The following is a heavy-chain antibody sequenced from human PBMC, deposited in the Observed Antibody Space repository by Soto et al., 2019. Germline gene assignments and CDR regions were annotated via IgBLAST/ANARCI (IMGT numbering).Heavy chain of an antibody. CDR2: IYPGDSDT. CDR1: GYSFTSYW. CDR3: ARHGAQLLWFGELSNYYGMDV. Sequence: PGESLKISCKGSGYSFTSYWIGWVCQMPGKGLEWMGIIYPGDSDTRYSPSFQGQVTISADKSISTAYLQWSSLKASDTAMYYCARHGAQLLWFGELSNYYGMDVWGQGTTVTVSS. V-gene: IGHV5-51*01. D-gene: IGHD3-10*01. J-gene: IGHJ6*02.